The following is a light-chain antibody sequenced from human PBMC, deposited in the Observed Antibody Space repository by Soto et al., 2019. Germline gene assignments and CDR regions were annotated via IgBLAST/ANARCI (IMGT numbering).Light chain of an antibody. V-gene: IGLV4-69*01. CDR2: LNSDGSH. J-gene: IGLJ2*01. CDR3: QTWGTGIRV. CDR1: SGHSSYA. Sequence: QLVLTQAPSASASLGASVKLTCTLSSGHSSYAIAWHQQQLEKGPRYLMKLNSDGSHNKGDGIPDRFSGSSSGAERYLTISSLQSEDEADYYCQTWGTGIRVFGGGTKLTVL.